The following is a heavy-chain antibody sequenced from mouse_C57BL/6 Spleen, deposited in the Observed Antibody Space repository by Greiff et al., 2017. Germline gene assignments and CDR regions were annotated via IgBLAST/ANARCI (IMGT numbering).Heavy chain of an antibody. CDR1: GYTFTSYW. J-gene: IGHJ2*01. D-gene: IGHD3-2*02. CDR2: INPSSGYT. Sequence: QVQLKQSGAELAKPGASVKLSCKASGYTFTSYWMHWVKQRPGQGLEWIGYINPSSGYTKYNQKFKDKATLTADKSSSTAYMQLSSLTYEDSAVYYCAKGHNGSGYGYGGQGTTLTVSS. CDR3: AKGHNGSGYGY. V-gene: IGHV1-7*01.